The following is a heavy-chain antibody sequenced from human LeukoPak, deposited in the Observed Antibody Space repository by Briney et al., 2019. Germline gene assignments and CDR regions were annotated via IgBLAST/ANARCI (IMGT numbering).Heavy chain of an antibody. CDR1: GGTFSIYT. CDR3: ASPNCGGDCFSG. Sequence: SVTVSFKASGGTFSIYTISWVRQAPGQGLEWMGRIIPILGIANNAQKFQGRVTITADKSTSTAYMELSSLRSEDTAVYYCASPNCGGDCFSGWGQGTLVTVSS. D-gene: IGHD2-21*02. J-gene: IGHJ4*02. CDR2: IIPILGIA. V-gene: IGHV1-69*02.